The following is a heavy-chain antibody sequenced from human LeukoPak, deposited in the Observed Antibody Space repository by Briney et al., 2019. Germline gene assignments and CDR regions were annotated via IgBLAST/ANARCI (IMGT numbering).Heavy chain of an antibody. Sequence: SETLSLTCAVYGGSFSGYYWSWIRQPPGKGLEWIGRIYTGGSTNYNPSLESRVTISLDTSKNQFSLKLSSVTAADTAVYYCARGGSDWGYYFDYWGQGTLVTVSS. D-gene: IGHD7-27*01. CDR3: ARGGSDWGYYFDY. V-gene: IGHV4-59*10. CDR2: IYTGGST. CDR1: GGSFSGYY. J-gene: IGHJ4*02.